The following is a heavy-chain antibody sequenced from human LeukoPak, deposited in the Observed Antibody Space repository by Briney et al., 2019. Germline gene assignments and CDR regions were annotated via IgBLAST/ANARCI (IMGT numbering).Heavy chain of an antibody. CDR3: ARGLVRSDIVVVAY. V-gene: IGHV1-2*06. D-gene: IGHD2-2*01. J-gene: IGHJ4*02. CDR1: GYTFTGYY. Sequence: ASVKVSCKASGYTFTGYYMHLVRQAPGQGLEWMGRINPNSGGTNYAQKFQGRVTMTRDTSISTAYMELSRLRSDDTAVYYCARGLVRSDIVVVAYWGQGTLVTVSS. CDR2: INPNSGGT.